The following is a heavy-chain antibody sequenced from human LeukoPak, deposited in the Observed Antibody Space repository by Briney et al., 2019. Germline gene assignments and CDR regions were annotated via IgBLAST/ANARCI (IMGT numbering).Heavy chain of an antibody. CDR1: GGSISSGGYY. CDR3: ARHYGGNSNFDY. V-gene: IGHV4-61*08. J-gene: IGHJ4*02. D-gene: IGHD4-23*01. CDR2: IYYSGST. Sequence: SQTLSLTCTVSGGSISSGGYYWSWIRQPPGKGLEWIGYIYYSGSTNYNPSLKSRVTMSIDTSEDQFSLKLSSVTAADTAVYYCARHYGGNSNFDYWGQGTLVTVSS.